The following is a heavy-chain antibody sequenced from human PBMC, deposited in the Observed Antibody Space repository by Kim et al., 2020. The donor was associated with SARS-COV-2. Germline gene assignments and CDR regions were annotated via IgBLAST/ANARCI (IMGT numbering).Heavy chain of an antibody. CDR1: GGSVSSGSYY. Sequence: SETLSLTCTVSGGSVSSGSYYWSRIRQSAGKGLEWIGRIHASGRTNYNPSLKSRLTMSVDTSKHQMSLKLSSVTAADTAMYYCARQVPGADRRFDYWGQGILVTVSS. CDR2: IHASGRT. V-gene: IGHV4-61*02. CDR3: ARQVPGADRRFDY. D-gene: IGHD6-19*01. J-gene: IGHJ4*02.